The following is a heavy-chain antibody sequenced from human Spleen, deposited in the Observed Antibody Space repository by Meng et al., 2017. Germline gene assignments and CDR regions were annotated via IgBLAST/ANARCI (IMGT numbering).Heavy chain of an antibody. D-gene: IGHD6-13*01. CDR3: ARDEDISAAGKLFGDY. Sequence: QVRPVQSGAEVKKPGATVKVSCKPSRYTLPDYYIHWVRQAPGQGLEWMGRIDPKNGDTHYAQKFQGRVTMTGGTSISTAYMDLSGLRSDDTAVYYCARDEDISAAGKLFGDYWGQGTLVTVSS. CDR1: RYTLPDYY. V-gene: IGHV1-2*06. CDR2: IDPKNGDT. J-gene: IGHJ4*02.